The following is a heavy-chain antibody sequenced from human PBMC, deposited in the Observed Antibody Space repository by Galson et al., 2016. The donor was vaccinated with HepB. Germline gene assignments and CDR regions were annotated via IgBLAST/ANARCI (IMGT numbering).Heavy chain of an antibody. CDR2: IWSDGSNK. V-gene: IGHV3-30*02. J-gene: IGHJ4*02. Sequence: SLRLSCAASGFSFSHYGMHWVRQAPGKGLEWVAFIWSDGSNKYYADSVKGRFTISRDNSRNTLSLQMNSPRADDTAVYYCATLKAGYRFEYWGQGTLVIVSS. D-gene: IGHD3-9*01. CDR3: ATLKAGYRFEY. CDR1: GFSFSHYG.